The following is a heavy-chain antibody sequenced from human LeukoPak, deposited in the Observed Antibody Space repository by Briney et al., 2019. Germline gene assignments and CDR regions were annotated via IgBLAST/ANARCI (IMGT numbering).Heavy chain of an antibody. V-gene: IGHV1-46*01. J-gene: IGHJ4*02. D-gene: IGHD3-10*01. CDR1: GYTFTSYY. Sequence: AASVKVSCKASGYTFTSYYMHWVRQAPGQGLEWMGIINPGGGSTNYAQKLQGRVTMTTDTSTSTAYMELRSLRSDDTAVYYCARDLGAMVPGYWGQGTLVTVSS. CDR3: ARDLGAMVPGY. CDR2: INPGGGST.